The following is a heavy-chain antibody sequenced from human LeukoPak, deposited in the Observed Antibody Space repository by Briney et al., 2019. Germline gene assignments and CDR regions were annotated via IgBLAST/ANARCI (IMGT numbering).Heavy chain of an antibody. CDR3: ARSKVRITIFGVVIIRPFDY. CDR2: INHSGST. V-gene: IGHV4-34*01. CDR1: GGSFSGYY. D-gene: IGHD3-3*01. Sequence: PSETLSLTCAVYGGSFSGYYWSWIRQPPGKGLERIGEINHSGSTNYNPSLKSRVTISVDTSKNQFSLKLSSVTAADTAVYYCARSKVRITIFGVVIIRPFDYWGQGTLVTVSS. J-gene: IGHJ4*02.